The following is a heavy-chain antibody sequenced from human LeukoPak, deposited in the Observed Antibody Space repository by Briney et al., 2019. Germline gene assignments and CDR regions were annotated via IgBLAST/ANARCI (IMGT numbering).Heavy chain of an antibody. V-gene: IGHV3-23*01. Sequence: GGSLRLSCAASGFTFSSYAMSWVRQAPGKGLEWVSAISGSGGSTYYADSVKGRFTISRDNSKNTLYLQMNSLRAEDTAVYYCAKDDLTFEDGDYGGGFDYWGQGTLVTVSS. CDR1: GFTFSSYA. CDR3: AKDDLTFEDGDYGGGFDY. J-gene: IGHJ4*02. D-gene: IGHD4-17*01. CDR2: ISGSGGST.